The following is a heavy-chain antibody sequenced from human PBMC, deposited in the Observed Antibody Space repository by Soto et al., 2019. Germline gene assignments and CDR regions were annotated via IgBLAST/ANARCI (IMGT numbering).Heavy chain of an antibody. CDR1: GYTFTGYY. J-gene: IGHJ4*02. D-gene: IGHD6-13*01. V-gene: IGHV1-2*02. CDR2: INPNSGGT. CDR3: ARGRIAAAGTAYFDY. Sequence: GASVKVSCKASGYTFTGYYMHWVRQAPGQGLEWMGWINPNSGGTNYAQKFQGRVTMTRDTSISTAYMELSRLRSDDTAVYYCARGRIAAAGTAYFDYWGQGTLVTVSS.